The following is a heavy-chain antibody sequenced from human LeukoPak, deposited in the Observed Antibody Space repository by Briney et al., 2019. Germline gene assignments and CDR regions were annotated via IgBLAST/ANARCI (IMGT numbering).Heavy chain of an antibody. Sequence: GGSLTLSCAASGFTFDDYGMSWLRQVPGKGLEWVSGINWNGSGAGYADSVKGRFTISRDNAKNSLYLQMNSLRAEDTALYYCARVSYYYDSSGYPQLLRYYMDVWGKGTTVTVSS. D-gene: IGHD3-22*01. J-gene: IGHJ6*03. CDR2: INWNGSGA. CDR1: GFTFDDYG. CDR3: ARVSYYYDSSGYPQLLRYYMDV. V-gene: IGHV3-20*04.